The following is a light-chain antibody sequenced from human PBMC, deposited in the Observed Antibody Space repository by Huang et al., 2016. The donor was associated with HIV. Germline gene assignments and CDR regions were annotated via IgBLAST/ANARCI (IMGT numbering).Light chain of an antibody. CDR1: QDITDY. J-gene: IGKJ2*01. CDR2: AAS. Sequence: DIQVTQSPSSLSASVGDRVTITCQASQDITDYVNWYQQTPGKAPKLLISAASKLASGVPSRFSGTRSVPDFTLTITSLQPEDMATYYCQQDDTLPYTFGQGTKLEI. V-gene: IGKV1-33*01. CDR3: QQDDTLPYT.